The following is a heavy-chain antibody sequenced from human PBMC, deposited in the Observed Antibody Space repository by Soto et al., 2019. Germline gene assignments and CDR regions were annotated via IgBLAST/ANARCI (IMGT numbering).Heavy chain of an antibody. CDR2: ISGSGGST. CDR3: AKDRGSSSWTPYFDY. Sequence: GGSLRLSCAASGFTFRSYAMSWVRQAPGKGLEWVSVISGSGGSTYYADSVKGRFTISRDTSKNTLFLQMNSLRAEDTAIYYCAKDRGSSSWTPYFDYWGQGTQVTVSS. V-gene: IGHV3-23*01. CDR1: GFTFRSYA. D-gene: IGHD6-13*01. J-gene: IGHJ4*02.